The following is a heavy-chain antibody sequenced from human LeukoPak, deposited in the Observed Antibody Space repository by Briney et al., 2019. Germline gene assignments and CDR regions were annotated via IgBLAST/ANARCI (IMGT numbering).Heavy chain of an antibody. CDR2: INPHSGAT. Sequence: GASVKVSCKATGYGFSYVYFNWVRQAPGQGLEWMGWINPHSGATNYAQRSQGRISMDASFDTAYIELSRLTSDDTAVYYCATSSTVTHTRNPGGQGTLVTVSS. CDR3: ATSSTVTHTRNP. J-gene: IGHJ5*02. CDR1: GYGFSYVY. D-gene: IGHD1-1*01. V-gene: IGHV1-2*02.